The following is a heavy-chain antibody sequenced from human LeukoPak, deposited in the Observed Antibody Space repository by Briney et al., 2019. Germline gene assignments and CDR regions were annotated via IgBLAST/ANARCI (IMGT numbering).Heavy chain of an antibody. V-gene: IGHV3-30*18. CDR2: ISYDGSNK. D-gene: IGHD6-19*01. CDR1: GFTFSSYG. Sequence: GGSLRLSCAASGFTFSSYGIHWVRQAPGKGLEWVAVISYDGSNKYYGDSVRGRFTNSRDNSKNTLYLQMNSLRAEDTAVYYCAKVLYSSGIGYGMDVWGQGTTVTVSS. CDR3: AKVLYSSGIGYGMDV. J-gene: IGHJ6*02.